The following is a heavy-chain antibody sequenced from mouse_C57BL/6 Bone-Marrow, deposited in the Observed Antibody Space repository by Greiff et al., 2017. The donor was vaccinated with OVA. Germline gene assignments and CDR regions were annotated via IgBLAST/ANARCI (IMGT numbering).Heavy chain of an antibody. J-gene: IGHJ3*01. CDR2: IDPNSGGT. D-gene: IGHD4-1*01. V-gene: IGHV1-72*01. Sequence: QVQLQQPGAELVKPGASVKLSCKASGYTFTSYWMHWVKQRPGRGLEWIGRIDPNSGGTKYTEKFKSKATLTVDKPSSTAYMQLSSLTSEDSAVYYCASDWDGAWCAYWGQGTLVTVSA. CDR1: GYTFTSYW. CDR3: ASDWDGAWCAY.